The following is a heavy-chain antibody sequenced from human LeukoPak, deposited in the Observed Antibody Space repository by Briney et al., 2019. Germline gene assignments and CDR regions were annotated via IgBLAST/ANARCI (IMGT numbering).Heavy chain of an antibody. CDR2: INHSGST. CDR1: GGSFSGYY. Sequence: SETLSPTCAVYGGSFSGYYWSWIRQPPGKGLEWIGEINHSGSTNYNPSLKSRVTISVDTSKNQFSLKLSSVTAADTAVYYCARMYGGYSSGFDYWGQGTLVTVSS. D-gene: IGHD6-19*01. CDR3: ARMYGGYSSGFDY. V-gene: IGHV4-34*01. J-gene: IGHJ4*02.